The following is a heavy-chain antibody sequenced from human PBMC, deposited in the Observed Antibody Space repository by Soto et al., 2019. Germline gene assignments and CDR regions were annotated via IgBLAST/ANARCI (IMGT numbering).Heavy chain of an antibody. CDR3: ARVGQELVRRWFDP. D-gene: IGHD6-13*01. Sequence: ASVKVSCKASGYTFTGYYMHWVRQAPGQGLEWMGWINPNSGGTNYAQKFQGRVTMTRDTSISTAYMELSRLRSDDTAVYYCARVGQELVRRWFDPWGQGTLVTVSS. V-gene: IGHV1-2*02. J-gene: IGHJ5*02. CDR2: INPNSGGT. CDR1: GYTFTGYY.